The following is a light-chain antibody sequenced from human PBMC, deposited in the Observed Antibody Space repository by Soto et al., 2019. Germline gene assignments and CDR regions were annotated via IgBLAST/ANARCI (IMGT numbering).Light chain of an antibody. CDR1: QSVSSD. Sequence: EIVMTQSPATLSVSPGDRATLSCRASQSVSSDLAWYQQKPGQAPRLLIFGASTRATDIPDRFSGSGYGTEFTLTISSLQSEDFAVYYCQQYSNWPPVLTFGGGTKVDI. CDR2: GAS. V-gene: IGKV3-15*01. J-gene: IGKJ4*01. CDR3: QQYSNWPPVLT.